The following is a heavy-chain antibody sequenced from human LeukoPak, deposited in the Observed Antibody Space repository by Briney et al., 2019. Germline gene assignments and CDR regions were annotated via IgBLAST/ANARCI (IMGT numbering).Heavy chain of an antibody. D-gene: IGHD3-9*01. J-gene: IGHJ2*01. CDR3: ERAGYDILTGYSVRLDWYFDL. CDR2: ISSNGGST. V-gene: IGHV3-64*01. CDR1: GFTFSSYA. Sequence: QAGGSLRLSCAASGFTFSSYAMHLVRQAPGKGLEYVSAISSNGGSTYYVNSVKGRFTISRDNSKNTLYLQMGSLRAEDMAVYYWERAGYDILTGYSVRLDWYFDLWGRGTLVTVSS.